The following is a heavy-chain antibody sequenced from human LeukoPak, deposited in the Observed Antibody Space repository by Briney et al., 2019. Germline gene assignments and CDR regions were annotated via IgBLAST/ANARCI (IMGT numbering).Heavy chain of an antibody. CDR3: TRDARLGWELRGLDP. D-gene: IGHD1-26*01. V-gene: IGHV3-49*04. CDR1: GFTFGDYA. J-gene: IGHJ5*02. CDR2: IRSKAYGGTT. Sequence: GGSLRLSCTASGFTFGDYAMSWVRQAPGKGLEWVGFIRSKAYGGTTEYAASVKGRFTISRDDYKSIAYLQMNSLKTEDTAVYYCTRDARLGWELRGLDPWGQGTLVTVSS.